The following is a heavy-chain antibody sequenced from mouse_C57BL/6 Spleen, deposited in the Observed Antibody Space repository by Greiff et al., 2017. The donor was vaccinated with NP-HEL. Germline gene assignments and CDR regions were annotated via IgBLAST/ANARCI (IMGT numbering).Heavy chain of an antibody. V-gene: IGHV5-4*03. CDR3: ARPGAYYAMDY. CDR2: ISDGGSYT. Sequence: EVKLMESGGGLVKPGGSLKLSCAASGFTFSSYAMSWVRQTPEKRLEWVATISDGGSYTYYPDNVKGRFTISRDNAKNNLYLQMSHLKSEDTAMYYCARPGAYYAMDYWGQGTSVTVSS. J-gene: IGHJ4*01. CDR1: GFTFSSYA.